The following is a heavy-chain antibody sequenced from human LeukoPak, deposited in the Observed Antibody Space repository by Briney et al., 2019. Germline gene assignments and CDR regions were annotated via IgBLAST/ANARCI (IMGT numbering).Heavy chain of an antibody. CDR2: ISGSGGTT. CDR3: AKVSGGGLYYDGMDV. J-gene: IGHJ6*02. CDR1: GFTFNNYA. V-gene: IGHV3-23*01. Sequence: GGSLRLSCAASGFTFNNYAMNWVRQAPGKGLEWVSVISGSGGTTYYADSVKGRFTISRDSSKNTLYLQMNSLRAEDTAVYYCAKVSGGGLYYDGMDVWGQGTTVTVCS. D-gene: IGHD1-14*01.